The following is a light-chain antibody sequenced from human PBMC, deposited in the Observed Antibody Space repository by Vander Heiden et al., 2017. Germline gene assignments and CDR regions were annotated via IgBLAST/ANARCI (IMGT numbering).Light chain of an antibody. CDR2: WAS. CDR3: QQYYSTPFT. CDR1: QSVLYSSNNKNY. J-gene: IGKJ3*01. Sequence: DIVMTQSPDPLSVSLSERATINFQSRQSVLYSSNNKNYLAWYQQKPGQPPKLLIYWASSRECGVPDRFSGSGSGTDFTLTISSLQAEDVAVYYCQQYYSTPFTFGPGTKVDIK. V-gene: IGKV4-1*01.